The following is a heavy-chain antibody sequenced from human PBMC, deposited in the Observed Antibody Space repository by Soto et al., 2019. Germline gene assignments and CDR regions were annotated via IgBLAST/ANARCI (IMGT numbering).Heavy chain of an antibody. CDR1: GGTFSSYA. J-gene: IGHJ5*02. CDR2: IIPIFGTA. D-gene: IGHD2-15*01. V-gene: IGHV1-69*01. Sequence: QVQLVQSGAEVKKPGSSVKVSRKASGGTFSSYAISWVRQAPGQGLEWMGGIIPIFGTANYAQKFQGRVTITADESTSTAYMELSSLRSEDTAVYYCAREECSGGSCYVVWFDPWGQGTLVTVSS. CDR3: AREECSGGSCYVVWFDP.